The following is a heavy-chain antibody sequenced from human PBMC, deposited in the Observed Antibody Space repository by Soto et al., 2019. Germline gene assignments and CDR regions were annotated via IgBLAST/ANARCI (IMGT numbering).Heavy chain of an antibody. CDR2: ISGSGGST. Sequence: GGPLRLSCAASGFTFSSYAMSWVRQAPGKGLEWVSAISGSGGSTYYADSVKGRFTISRDNSKNTLYLQMNSLRAEDTAVYYCTASSGWYNAFDIWGQGTMVTVSS. D-gene: IGHD6-19*01. CDR3: TASSGWYNAFDI. J-gene: IGHJ3*02. V-gene: IGHV3-23*01. CDR1: GFTFSSYA.